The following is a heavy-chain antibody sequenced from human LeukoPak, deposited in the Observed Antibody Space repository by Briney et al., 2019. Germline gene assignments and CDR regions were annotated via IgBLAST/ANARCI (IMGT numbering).Heavy chain of an antibody. V-gene: IGHV3-23*01. D-gene: IGHD4-17*01. CDR1: GFTFSTYA. J-gene: IGHJ4*02. Sequence: PGGSLRLSCAASGFTFSTYAMNWVRQAPGKGLEWVSVISGGGETTFYADSVKGRFTISRDNSKNTLYLQMNSLRAEDTAVYYCVRPGLGDYGDYFDYWGQGTLVTVSS. CDR2: ISGGGETT. CDR3: VRPGLGDYGDYFDY.